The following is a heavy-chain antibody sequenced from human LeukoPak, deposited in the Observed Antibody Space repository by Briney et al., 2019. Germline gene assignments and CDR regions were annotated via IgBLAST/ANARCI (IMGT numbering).Heavy chain of an antibody. CDR2: IYYSGST. Sequence: SETLSLTCTVSGGSISSSSYYWRWIRQPPGKGLESIGSIYYSGSTYYNPSLKSRVTISVDTSKNQFSLKLSSVTAADTAVYYCARHFRAVWSGYRWDWFDPWGQGTLVTVSS. V-gene: IGHV4-39*01. D-gene: IGHD3-3*01. CDR3: ARHFRAVWSGYRWDWFDP. CDR1: GGSISSSSYY. J-gene: IGHJ5*02.